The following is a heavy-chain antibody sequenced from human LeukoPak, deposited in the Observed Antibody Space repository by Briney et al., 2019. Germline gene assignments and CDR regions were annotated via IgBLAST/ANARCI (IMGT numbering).Heavy chain of an antibody. V-gene: IGHV1-69*13. CDR2: IIPIFGTA. Sequence: ASVKVSCKASGGTFSSYAISWVRQAPGQGLEWMGGIIPIFGTANYAQKFQGRVTITADESTSTAYMELSSLRSEDTAVYYCARDSVVFPHDYGDYQAYGMDVWGQGTTVTVSS. J-gene: IGHJ6*02. CDR1: GGTFSSYA. D-gene: IGHD4-17*01. CDR3: ARDSVVFPHDYGDYQAYGMDV.